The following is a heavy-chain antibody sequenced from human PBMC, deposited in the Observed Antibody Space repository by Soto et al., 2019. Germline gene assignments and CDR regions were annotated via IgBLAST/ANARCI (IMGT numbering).Heavy chain of an antibody. CDR3: ARIPSDYYGSGLRLFDP. CDR1: GVSLSNARMG. Sequence: QVTLKESGPVLVKPTETLTLTCTVSGVSLSNARMGVSWIRQPPGKALEWLAHIFSNDEKSYSTSLKSRLTISKDTSKSQVVLTMTNMDPVDTATYYCARIPSDYYGSGLRLFDPWGQGTLVTVSS. CDR2: IFSNDEK. J-gene: IGHJ5*02. V-gene: IGHV2-26*01. D-gene: IGHD3-10*01.